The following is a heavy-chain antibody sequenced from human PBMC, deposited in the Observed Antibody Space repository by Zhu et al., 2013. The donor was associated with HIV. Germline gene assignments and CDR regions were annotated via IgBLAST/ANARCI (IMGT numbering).Heavy chain of an antibody. CDR1: GYTFSDYY. Sequence: QVQLVQSGDEVKKPGASVKVSCKPSGYTFSDYYVHWVRQAPGQGLEWMGWINPNTGDTDYAQSFQDRVSLTADTPASTAYMDLRDLRSDDTAVYYCARVSAMMVDHYFDFWGQGTVVTVSS. J-gene: IGHJ4*02. D-gene: IGHD2-15*01. V-gene: IGHV1-2*02. CDR3: ARVSAMMVDHYFDF. CDR2: INPNTGDT.